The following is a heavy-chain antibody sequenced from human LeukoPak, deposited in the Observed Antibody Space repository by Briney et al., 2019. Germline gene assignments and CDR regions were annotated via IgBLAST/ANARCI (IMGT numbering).Heavy chain of an antibody. CDR3: ARDSYYYDSRRIDY. Sequence: GGSLRLSCAASGFTFSSYWMHWVRQPPGKGLVWVSRINPDGSVTTHADSVEGRFTISRDNAKNTLYLQMNSLRAEDTAVYYCARDSYYYDSRRIDYWGQGTLVTVSS. J-gene: IGHJ4*02. D-gene: IGHD3-22*01. CDR1: GFTFSSYW. V-gene: IGHV3-74*01. CDR2: INPDGSVT.